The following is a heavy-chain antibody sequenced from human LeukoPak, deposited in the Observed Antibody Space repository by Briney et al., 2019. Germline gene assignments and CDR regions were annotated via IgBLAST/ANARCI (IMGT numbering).Heavy chain of an antibody. J-gene: IGHJ6*02. D-gene: IGHD3-10*01. CDR1: GYTFTSYD. Sequence: ASVKVSCKASGYTFTSYDINWVRQATGQGLEWMGWMNPNSGTTGYAQKFQGRVTMTRNTSISTAYMELSSLRSEDTAVYYCARPGDYYYYYGMDVWGQGTTVTVSS. CDR3: ARPGDYYYYYGMDV. CDR2: MNPNSGTT. V-gene: IGHV1-8*02.